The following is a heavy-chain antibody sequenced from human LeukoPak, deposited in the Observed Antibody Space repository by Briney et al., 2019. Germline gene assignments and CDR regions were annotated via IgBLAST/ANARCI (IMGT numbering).Heavy chain of an antibody. Sequence: GGSLRLSCAASGFTFSSYAMSWVRQAPGKGLEWVSGISGSGGSTYYAASVKGRFSISRDSSKNTVYLQMNSLRAEDTAVYYCARELREHGVFDIWGQGTMVTVSS. J-gene: IGHJ3*02. CDR3: ARELREHGVFDI. CDR2: ISGSGGST. V-gene: IGHV3-23*01. CDR1: GFTFSSYA. D-gene: IGHD1-26*01.